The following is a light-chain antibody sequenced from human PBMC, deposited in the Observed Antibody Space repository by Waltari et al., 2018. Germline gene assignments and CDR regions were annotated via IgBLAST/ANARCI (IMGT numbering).Light chain of an antibody. CDR1: SSDVGGYNS. V-gene: IGLV2-14*01. CDR2: EVS. Sequence: QSALTQPASVSGSPGQSITISCPGTSSDVGGYNSVSWSQQHPGKAPKLMIYEVSNRPSGVSNRFSGSKSGNTASLTISGLQAEDEAHYYCSSYTSSSTHYVFGTGTKVTVL. CDR3: SSYTSSSTHYV. J-gene: IGLJ1*01.